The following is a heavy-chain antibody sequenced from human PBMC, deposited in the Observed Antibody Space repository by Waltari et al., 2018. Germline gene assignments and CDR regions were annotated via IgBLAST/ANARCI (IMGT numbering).Heavy chain of an antibody. CDR1: GLSFEDCA. CDR2: INWDSSDT. V-gene: IGHV3-9*01. CDR3: AKDLYSGSDNRIFDF. J-gene: IGHJ4*02. D-gene: IGHD1-26*01. Sequence: EVQLVESGGGLVQPGRSLRRSCAASGLSFEDCAGHWVRQAPGKGLEWVSGINWDSSDTAYADSVKGRFTISRDNAKNSLYLQMNSLRTEDTAFYYCAKDLYSGSDNRIFDFWGQGTLVTVSS.